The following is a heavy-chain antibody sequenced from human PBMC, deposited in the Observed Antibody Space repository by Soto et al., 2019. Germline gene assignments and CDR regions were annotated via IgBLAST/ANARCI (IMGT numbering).Heavy chain of an antibody. Sequence: SETLSLTCTVSGDFLSSYYWSWIRQSPVKGLEWIGYIYYSGSTNYNASLKSRVTMSIDTSKNQFSLKLNSVTAADTAVYYCARVPDVWGQGTTVTVSS. CDR2: IYYSGST. J-gene: IGHJ6*02. CDR1: GDFLSSYY. CDR3: ARVPDV. V-gene: IGHV4-59*12.